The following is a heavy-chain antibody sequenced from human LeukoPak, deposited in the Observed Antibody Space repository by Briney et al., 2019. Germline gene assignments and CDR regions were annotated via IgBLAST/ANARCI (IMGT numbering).Heavy chain of an antibody. CDR3: ARRQGTTLSFDY. J-gene: IGHJ4*02. Sequence: ASVKVSCKASGYTFTSYGFSWVRQAPGQGLEWMGWINAYNGNTNYAQKLQGRVTMSTDTSTSTAYMELRSLRFDDTAVYYCARRQGTTLSFDYWGQGTLVTVSS. CDR2: INAYNGNT. D-gene: IGHD1-1*01. CDR1: GYTFTSYG. V-gene: IGHV1-18*01.